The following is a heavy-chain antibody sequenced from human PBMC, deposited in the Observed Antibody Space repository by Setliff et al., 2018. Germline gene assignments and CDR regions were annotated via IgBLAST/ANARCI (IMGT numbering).Heavy chain of an antibody. Sequence: PSETLSLTCTVSGDSISSGSYYWTWIRQPAGKGLEWIGHFHTGGSTNYNRSLRSRVSISVDTSKNQSSLKLSSVTAADTATYYCARAGPTVTFFRVLVISWWDPWGQGSLVTVS. CDR1: GDSISSGSYY. J-gene: IGHJ5*02. CDR3: ARAGPTVTFFRVLVISWWDP. D-gene: IGHD3-3*01. CDR2: FHTGGST. V-gene: IGHV4-61*09.